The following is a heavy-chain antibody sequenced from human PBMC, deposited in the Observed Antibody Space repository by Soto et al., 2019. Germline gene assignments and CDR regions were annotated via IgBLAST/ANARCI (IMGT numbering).Heavy chain of an antibody. CDR1: GYTFANYW. D-gene: IGHD4-17*01. CDR2: IYPGDSDT. Sequence: GESLKISCKGSGYTFANYWIGWVRQMPGKGLEWMGIIYPGDSDTRYSPSFQGRVTISVDASINTPYLQLKTLKASDTAMYYCARDGGGDYVYYYYYYGMDVWGQGTTVTLSS. V-gene: IGHV5-51*01. J-gene: IGHJ6*02. CDR3: ARDGGGDYVYYYYYYGMDV.